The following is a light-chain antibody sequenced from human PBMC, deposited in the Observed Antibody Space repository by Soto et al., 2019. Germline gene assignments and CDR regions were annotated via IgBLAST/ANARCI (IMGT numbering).Light chain of an antibody. J-gene: IGLJ1*01. V-gene: IGLV2-18*02. CDR1: SSDVGSYNR. CDR2: EVT. Sequence: QSVLTQPPSVSGSPGQSVTIYCTGTSSDVGSYNRVSWYQQPPGTAPKLMIYEVTNRPSGVPDRFSGSKSGNTASLTISGLQAEDEADYYCSSYTXSDTYVFGTGTKVTVL. CDR3: SSYTXSDTYV.